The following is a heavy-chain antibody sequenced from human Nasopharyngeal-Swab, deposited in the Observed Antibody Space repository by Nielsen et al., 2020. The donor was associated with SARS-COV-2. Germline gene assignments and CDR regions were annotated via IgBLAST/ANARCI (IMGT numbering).Heavy chain of an antibody. V-gene: IGHV4-34*01. D-gene: IGHD3-10*01. Sequence: ETLSLTCAVYGGSFSGYYWSWIRQPPGKGLEWIGEINRSGSTNYNPSLKSRVTISVDTSKIQFSLKLSSVTAADTAVYYCTRGEFRKYYFAYWGQGTLVTVSS. CDR1: GGSFSGYY. J-gene: IGHJ4*02. CDR2: INRSGST. CDR3: TRGEFRKYYFAY.